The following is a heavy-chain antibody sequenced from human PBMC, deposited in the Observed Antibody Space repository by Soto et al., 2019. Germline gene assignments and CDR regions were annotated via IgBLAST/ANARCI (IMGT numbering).Heavy chain of an antibody. J-gene: IGHJ4*02. CDR1: GFTFSSYA. V-gene: IGHV3-23*01. CDR2: ISGSGGST. Sequence: GGSLRPSCAASGFTFSSYAMSWVRQAPGKGLEWVSAISGSGGSTYYADSVKGRFTISRDNSRNTLYLQMNSLRAEDTAVYYCAKAIQGRIAAAGNVRGTYYFDYWGQGTLVTVSS. D-gene: IGHD6-13*01. CDR3: AKAIQGRIAAAGNVRGTYYFDY.